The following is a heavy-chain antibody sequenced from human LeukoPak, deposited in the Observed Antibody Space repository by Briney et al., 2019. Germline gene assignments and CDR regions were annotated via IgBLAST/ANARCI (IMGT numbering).Heavy chain of an antibody. CDR2: IIPIFGTA. Sequence: ASVKVSCKASGGTFSSYAISWVRQAPGQGLEWMGGIIPIFGTANYAQKFQGRVTITTDESTSTAYMELSSLRSDDTAVYYCARAPVSYYDFWSGSYSQDYYTDVWGKGTTVTVSS. D-gene: IGHD3-3*01. CDR3: ARAPVSYYDFWSGSYSQDYYTDV. J-gene: IGHJ6*03. CDR1: GGTFSSYA. V-gene: IGHV1-69*05.